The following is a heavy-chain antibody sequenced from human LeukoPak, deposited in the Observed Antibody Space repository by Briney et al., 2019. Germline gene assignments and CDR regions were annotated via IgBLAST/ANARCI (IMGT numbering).Heavy chain of an antibody. CDR1: GFTFSSYA. D-gene: IGHD6-19*01. CDR3: TTLLPAGLVTSGHSPPPDG. CDR2: ISGSGGST. J-gene: IGHJ4*02. V-gene: IGHV3-23*01. Sequence: HTGGSLRLSCAASGFTFSSYAMSWVRQAPGKGLEWVSAISGSGGSTYYADSVKGRFTISRDNSRNTLYLQMTSLRTEDTAVYYCTTLLPAGLVTSGHSPPPDGWGQGTLVTVSS.